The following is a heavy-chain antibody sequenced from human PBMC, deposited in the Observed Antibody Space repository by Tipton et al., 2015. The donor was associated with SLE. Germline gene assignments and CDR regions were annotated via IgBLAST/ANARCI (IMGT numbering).Heavy chain of an antibody. Sequence: TLSLTCAVYGGSFSGYYWSWIRQPPGKGLEWIGEINHSGSTNYNPSLKSRVTISVDTSKNQFSLKLSSVTAADTAVYYCARVIAAAGTWGGELPSNDFDYWGQGTLVTVSS. V-gene: IGHV4-34*01. CDR3: ARVIAAAGTWGGELPSNDFDY. CDR2: INHSGST. CDR1: GGSFSGYY. D-gene: IGHD6-13*01. J-gene: IGHJ4*02.